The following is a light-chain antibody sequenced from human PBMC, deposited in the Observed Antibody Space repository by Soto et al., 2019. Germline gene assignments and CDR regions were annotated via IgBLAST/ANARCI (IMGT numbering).Light chain of an antibody. CDR3: QQSYTYPRM. Sequence: DIQMTQSPSTLPASVGDRVTITCRASQTISNWLAWYQQKPGTAPKVLIYHASNLKSGVPSRFSGSGYGTDFTLTISSLQPEDFATYYCQQSYTYPRMFGQGTKVDIK. CDR2: HAS. J-gene: IGKJ1*01. V-gene: IGKV1-5*01. CDR1: QTISNW.